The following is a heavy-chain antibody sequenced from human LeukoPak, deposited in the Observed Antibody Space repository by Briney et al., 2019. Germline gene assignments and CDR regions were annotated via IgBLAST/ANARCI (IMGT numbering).Heavy chain of an antibody. J-gene: IGHJ4*02. Sequence: GGSLRLSCAASGFTFSSYGMHWVRQAPGKGLEWVAVIWYDGSNKYYADSVKGRFTISRDNSKNTLYLQMNSLRAEDTAVYYCARDTSYYGSSSTGFDYWGQGTLVTVSS. CDR3: ARDTSYYGSSSTGFDY. V-gene: IGHV3-33*01. D-gene: IGHD6-6*01. CDR2: IWYDGSNK. CDR1: GFTFSSYG.